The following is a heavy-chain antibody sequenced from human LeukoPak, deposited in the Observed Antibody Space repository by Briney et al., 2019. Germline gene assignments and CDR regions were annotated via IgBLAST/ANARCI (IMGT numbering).Heavy chain of an antibody. V-gene: IGHV3-49*04. CDR3: TRDLGATRGYGGNPDY. CDR2: IRGKALGGTT. J-gene: IGHJ4*02. Sequence: GGSLRLSCTASGFTFGNYAMSWVRQAPGKGLEWVGFIRGKALGGTTEYAASVKGRFTISRDDAKSIAYLQMNSLKTEDTAIYYCTRDLGATRGYGGNPDYWGQGTLVTVSS. D-gene: IGHD4-23*01. CDR1: GFTFGNYA.